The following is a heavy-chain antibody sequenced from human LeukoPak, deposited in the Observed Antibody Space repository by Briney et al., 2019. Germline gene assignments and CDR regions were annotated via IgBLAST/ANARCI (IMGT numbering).Heavy chain of an antibody. Sequence: PGGSLRLSFAASGFTFSSYAMTWFRKAPGKGLEWFSTISVSGSSTYYADAVKGRFTISRDNSKKALYPQMNSLRAEGSAIYYCSKARVRIVVLVAAATPFDSWGQGTQLTVSS. V-gene: IGHV3-23*01. CDR2: ISVSGSST. CDR3: SKARVRIVVLVAAATPFDS. CDR1: GFTFSSYA. J-gene: IGHJ4*02. D-gene: IGHD2-15*01.